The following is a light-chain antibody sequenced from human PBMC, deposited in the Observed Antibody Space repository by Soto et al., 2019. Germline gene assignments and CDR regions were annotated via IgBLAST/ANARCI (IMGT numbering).Light chain of an antibody. V-gene: IGLV1-51*01. Sequence: QSVLTQPPSVSAAPGQKVTISCSGSSSNIENNYVSWYQQLPGTAPKLLVYDNNKRPSGIPDRFSGSKSGTSATLGITGLQTGDEAEYYCGTWDNSLSAGVFGGGTKLTVL. CDR2: DNN. J-gene: IGLJ2*01. CDR3: GTWDNSLSAGV. CDR1: SSNIENNY.